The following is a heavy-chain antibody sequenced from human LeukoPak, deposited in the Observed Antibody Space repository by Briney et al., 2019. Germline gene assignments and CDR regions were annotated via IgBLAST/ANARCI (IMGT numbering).Heavy chain of an antibody. V-gene: IGHV3-53*01. CDR2: IYSGGST. CDR3: ARVSLSSGWYTSDAFDI. D-gene: IGHD6-19*01. CDR1: GFTVSSNY. Sequence: GGSLRLSCAASGFTVSSNYMSWVRQAPGKGLEWVSVIYSGGSTYYADSVKGRFTISRDNSKNTLYLQMNSLRAEDTAVYYCARVSLSSGWYTSDAFDIWGQGTMVTVSS. J-gene: IGHJ3*02.